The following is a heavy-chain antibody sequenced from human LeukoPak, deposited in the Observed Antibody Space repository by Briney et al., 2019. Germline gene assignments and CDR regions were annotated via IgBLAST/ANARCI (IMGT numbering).Heavy chain of an antibody. D-gene: IGHD1-7*01. J-gene: IGHJ4*02. CDR2: IYTSGST. Sequence: PSQTLSLTCTVSGGSISSGNYYWSWIRQPAGKGLEWIGRIYTSGSTYYNPSLKSRVTISVDRSKNQFSLKLSSVTAADTAVYYCASSITGTTVDYWGQGTLVTVSS. V-gene: IGHV4-61*02. CDR1: GGSISSGNYY. CDR3: ASSITGTTVDY.